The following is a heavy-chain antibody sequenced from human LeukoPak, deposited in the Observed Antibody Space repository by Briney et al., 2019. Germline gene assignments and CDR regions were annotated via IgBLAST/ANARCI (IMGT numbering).Heavy chain of an antibody. CDR1: GYTFTDYY. J-gene: IGHJ6*02. CDR3: ARDILGRSNGGSNYFGMEV. Sequence: GASVKVSCKASGYTFTDYYMHWVRQAPGQGLEWMGCINLYSGGAHYAQKSQDWLSMTRDTSINTAYMELSSLRSDDTAVYYCARDILGRSNGGSNYFGMEVWGQGTTVTVSS. D-gene: IGHD2-15*01. V-gene: IGHV1-2*04. CDR2: INLYSGGA.